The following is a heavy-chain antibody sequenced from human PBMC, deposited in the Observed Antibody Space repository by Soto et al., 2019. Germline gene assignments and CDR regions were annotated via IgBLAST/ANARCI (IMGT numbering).Heavy chain of an antibody. V-gene: IGHV5-51*01. CDR3: ARSPTGNYGMDV. CDR1: GYRFTSHW. CDR2: IYPADSDT. J-gene: IGHJ6*02. Sequence: PGESLKISCQTSGYRFTSHWIGWVRQMPGKGLEWMGIIYPADSDTRYGPSFQGQVTISADKSISTAYLEWSSLKASDTAMYYCARSPTGNYGMDVWGQGTSVTVSS.